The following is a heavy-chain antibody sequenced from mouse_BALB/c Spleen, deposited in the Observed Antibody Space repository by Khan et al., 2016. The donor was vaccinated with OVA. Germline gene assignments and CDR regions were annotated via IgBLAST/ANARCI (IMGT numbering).Heavy chain of an antibody. CDR1: GFTFTNYA. CDR2: VSSGGSYT. J-gene: IGHJ2*01. Sequence: EVELVESGGGLVKPGGSLKLSCAASGFTFTNYAMSWVSQTPEKRLEWVATVSSGGSYTYYPDNVKGRFTISRDNAKNTLYLQMSSLRSEDTAMYYCARQGGIYDGPFDYWGPGTTLTVSS. CDR3: ARQGGIYDGPFDY. V-gene: IGHV5-9-3*01. D-gene: IGHD2-3*01.